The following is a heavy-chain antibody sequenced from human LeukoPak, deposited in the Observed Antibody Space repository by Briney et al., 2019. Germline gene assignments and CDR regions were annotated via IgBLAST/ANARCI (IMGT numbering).Heavy chain of an antibody. CDR1: GFTFSSYE. CDR3: ARDYGSGSYLAHPDY. V-gene: IGHV3-48*03. Sequence: GGSLRLSCAASGFTFSSYEMNWVRQAPGKWLEWVSYISSSGSTIYYADSVKGRFTISRDNAKNSLYLQMNSLRAEDTAVYYCARDYGSGSYLAHPDYWGQGTLVTVSS. D-gene: IGHD3-10*01. J-gene: IGHJ4*02. CDR2: ISSSGSTI.